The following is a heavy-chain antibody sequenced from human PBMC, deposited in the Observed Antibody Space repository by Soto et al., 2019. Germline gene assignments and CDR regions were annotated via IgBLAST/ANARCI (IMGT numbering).Heavy chain of an antibody. Sequence: QVQLQESGPGLVKPSETLSLTCTVSGGSISSYYWSWIRQPPGKGLEWIGYIYYSGSTNYNPSLKSRVTIPVDTSKNQFSLKLSSVTAADTAVYYCARAVVRDGGYYYYYYGMDVWGQGTTVTVSS. D-gene: IGHD4-17*01. V-gene: IGHV4-59*08. J-gene: IGHJ6*02. CDR3: ARAVVRDGGYYYYYYGMDV. CDR2: IYYSGST. CDR1: GGSISSYY.